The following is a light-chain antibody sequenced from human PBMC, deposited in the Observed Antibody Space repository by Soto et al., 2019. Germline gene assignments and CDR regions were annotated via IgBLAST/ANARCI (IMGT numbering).Light chain of an antibody. CDR1: QSVSSN. V-gene: IGKV3-15*01. CDR3: QQYNNLPPYT. J-gene: IGKJ5*01. CDR2: GAS. Sequence: EIVMTQSPATLSVSPGERATLSCRANQSVSSNLAWYQQKPGQAPRLLIYGASTRATGIPARFSGSGSGTEFTLTISSLQSEDFAFYYCQQYNNLPPYTFGQGTRMEIK.